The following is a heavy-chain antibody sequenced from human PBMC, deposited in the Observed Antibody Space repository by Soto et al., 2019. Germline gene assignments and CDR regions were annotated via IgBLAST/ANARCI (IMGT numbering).Heavy chain of an antibody. CDR2: IYYSGST. J-gene: IGHJ2*01. CDR1: GGSVSSGSYY. D-gene: IGHD5-18*01. V-gene: IGHV4-61*01. Sequence: QVQLQESGPGLVKPSETLSLTCTVSGGSVSSGSYYWSWIRQPPGKGLEWIGYIYYSGSTNYNPSLKSRVTISVDTSKNQFSLKLSSVTAADTAVYYCAREVKGWGRQLWRHWYFDLWGRGTLVTVSS. CDR3: AREVKGWGRQLWRHWYFDL.